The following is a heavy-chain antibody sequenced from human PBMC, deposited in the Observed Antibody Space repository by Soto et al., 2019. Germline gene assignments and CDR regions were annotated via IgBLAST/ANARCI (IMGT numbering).Heavy chain of an antibody. CDR3: AGNPRRYDILTGYYFVIWFDP. J-gene: IGHJ5*02. CDR1: GGTFSSYA. Sequence: ASVKVSCKASGGTFSSYAISWVRQAPGQGLEWMGGIIPIFGTANYAQKFQGRVTITADESTSTAYMELMSLRSEDTAVYYCAGNPRRYDILTGYYFVIWFDPWGQGTLVTVSS. V-gene: IGHV1-69*13. D-gene: IGHD3-9*01. CDR2: IIPIFGTA.